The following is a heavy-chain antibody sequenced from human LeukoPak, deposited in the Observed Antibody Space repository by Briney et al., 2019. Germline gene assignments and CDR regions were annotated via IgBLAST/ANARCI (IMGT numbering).Heavy chain of an antibody. CDR1: GYTFTGYY. D-gene: IGHD3-9*01. CDR3: ASPIEAVLRYFDWSKRLAAFDI. Sequence: SVKVSCKASGYTFTGYYMHWVRQAPGQGLEWMGGIIPIFGTANYAQKFQGRVTITADESTSTAYMELSSLRSEDTAVYYCASPIEAVLRYFDWSKRLAAFDIWGQGTMVTVSS. V-gene: IGHV1-69*13. J-gene: IGHJ3*02. CDR2: IIPIFGTA.